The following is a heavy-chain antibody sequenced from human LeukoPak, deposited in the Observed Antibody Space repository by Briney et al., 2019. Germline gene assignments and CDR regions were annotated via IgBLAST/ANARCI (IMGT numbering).Heavy chain of an antibody. J-gene: IGHJ4*02. CDR3: ARGRVDFWSGYLIYFDY. Sequence: SETLSLICAVYGGSFSGYYWSWIRQPPGKGLEWIGEINHSGSTNYNPSLKSRVTISVDTSKNQFSLKLSSVTAADTAVYYCARGRVDFWSGYLIYFDYWGQGTLVTVSS. CDR1: GGSFSGYY. V-gene: IGHV4-34*01. CDR2: INHSGST. D-gene: IGHD3-3*01.